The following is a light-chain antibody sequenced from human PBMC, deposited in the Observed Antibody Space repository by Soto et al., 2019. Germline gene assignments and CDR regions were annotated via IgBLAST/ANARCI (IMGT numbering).Light chain of an antibody. CDR2: DAS. J-gene: IGKJ1*01. V-gene: IGKV1-39*01. CDR3: QTDYSTPLA. CDR1: QTIGTY. Sequence: TLGASQTIGTYVNWYRQKSGAAPELLIYDASFLQSGVPARFRGRGSGTDFSLTISSLQPEDFAVYFCQTDYSTPLAFGQGTKVDIK.